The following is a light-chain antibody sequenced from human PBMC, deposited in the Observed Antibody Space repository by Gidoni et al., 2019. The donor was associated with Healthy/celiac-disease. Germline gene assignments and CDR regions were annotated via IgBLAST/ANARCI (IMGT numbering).Light chain of an antibody. CDR3: QSYDSSLSVRDHVV. V-gene: IGLV1-40*01. CDR1: SSNIGPGYD. Sequence: QSVLTPPPSVSVSPGQRFTISCTGSSSNIGPGYDVHWYQQLPGTAPKLLIYGNRNRPSGVPDRFSGSKSGTSASLAITGLQAEEEADYYCQSYDSSLSVRDHVVFGGGTKLTVL. J-gene: IGLJ2*01. CDR2: GNR.